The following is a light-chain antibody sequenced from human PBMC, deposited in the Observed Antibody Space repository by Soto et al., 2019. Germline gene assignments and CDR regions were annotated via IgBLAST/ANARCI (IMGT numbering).Light chain of an antibody. CDR1: QSISSY. CDR2: AAS. V-gene: IGKV1-39*01. CDR3: QQSYSTPPLT. Sequence: DIQMTQSPSSLSASVGDRVTITCRASQSISSYLNWYQHKPGKAPKLLIYAASILQSGVPSRFSGSGYGTAFTLTISSLQPEDFATYYCQQSYSTPPLTFGQGTKVEIK. J-gene: IGKJ1*01.